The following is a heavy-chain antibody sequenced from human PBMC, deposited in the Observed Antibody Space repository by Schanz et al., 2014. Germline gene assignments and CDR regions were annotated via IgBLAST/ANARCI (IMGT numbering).Heavy chain of an antibody. CDR3: ARGLVRGVRFDP. Sequence: QVQLQESGPGLVKPSETLSLTCTVSGGTISSYYWSWIRQPPGKGLEWIGYIYYSGSTNYKPSLKSRVTISVDTSKNQISLKLSSVTAADTAVYYCARGLVRGVRFDPWGQGTLVTVS. CDR2: IYYSGST. D-gene: IGHD3-10*01. V-gene: IGHV4-59*01. J-gene: IGHJ5*02. CDR1: GGTISSYY.